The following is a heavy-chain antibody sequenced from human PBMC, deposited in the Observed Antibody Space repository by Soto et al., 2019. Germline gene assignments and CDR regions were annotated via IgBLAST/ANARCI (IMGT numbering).Heavy chain of an antibody. V-gene: IGHV5-10-1*01. D-gene: IGHD6-13*01. J-gene: IGHJ6*02. CDR1: GYSFTSYW. Sequence: PGESLKISCKGSGYSFTSYWISWVRQMPGKGLEWMGRIDPSDSYTNYNPSFQGHVTISADKSISTAYLQWSSLKASDTAMYYCATTWGPYSSSWENYYYYGMDVWAKGPRSPSP. CDR2: IDPSDSYT. CDR3: ATTWGPYSSSWENYYYYGMDV.